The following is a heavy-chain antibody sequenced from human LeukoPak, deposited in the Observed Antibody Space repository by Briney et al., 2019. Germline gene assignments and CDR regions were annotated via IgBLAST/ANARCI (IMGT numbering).Heavy chain of an antibody. D-gene: IGHD2-2*01. CDR1: GFAFSTYW. CDR3: ARAAGFSSPDY. CDR2: INSDGNSR. Sequence: PGGSLRLSCAASGFAFSTYWMHWVRQGPGKGLECVSRINSDGNSRRYADSVKGRFTISRDNAKNTLYLQMNSLRAEDTAVYYCARAAGFSSPDYWGQGTLVTVSP. J-gene: IGHJ4*02. V-gene: IGHV3-74*01.